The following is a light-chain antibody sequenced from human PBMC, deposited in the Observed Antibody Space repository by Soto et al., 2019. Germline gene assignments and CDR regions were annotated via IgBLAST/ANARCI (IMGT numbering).Light chain of an antibody. CDR2: DAS. Sequence: DIQMTHSPSTLSTFLVDRLPLTRMASQSISSWLAWYQQKPGKAPKFLIYDASSLESGVPSRFSGSGSGTDFTLTISSLQPDDFATYYCQQYNSYSRTFGQGTKVDI. CDR1: QSISSW. J-gene: IGKJ1*01. CDR3: QQYNSYSRT. V-gene: IGKV1-5*01.